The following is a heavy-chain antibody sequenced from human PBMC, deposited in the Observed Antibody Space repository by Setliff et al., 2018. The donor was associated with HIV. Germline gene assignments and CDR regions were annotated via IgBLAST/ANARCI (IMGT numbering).Heavy chain of an antibody. CDR3: ARGRVLEWLLNH. D-gene: IGHD3-3*01. CDR1: GFTFSSYS. V-gene: IGHV3-33*08. J-gene: IGHJ4*02. CDR2: MYYDGVTT. Sequence: PGGSLRLSCAASGFTFSSYSMNWVRQAPGKGLEWVAVMYYDGVTTYYADSVKGRFTISRDGSKNMIFLQMNSLRVDDTAVYYCARGRVLEWLLNHWGQGTRVTVSS.